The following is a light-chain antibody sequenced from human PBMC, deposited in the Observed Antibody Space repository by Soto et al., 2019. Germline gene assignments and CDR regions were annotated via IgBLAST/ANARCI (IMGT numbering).Light chain of an antibody. CDR2: EVS. Sequence: QSALTQPASVSGSPGQSITISCTGTSSDVGGYNYVSWYQQHPGKAPKLMIYEVSNRPPGVSNRFSGSKSGNTASLTISGLQAEDEADYSCSSYTSSSTRGVVFGGGTKLT. J-gene: IGLJ2*01. CDR3: SSYTSSSTRGVV. CDR1: SSDVGGYNY. V-gene: IGLV2-14*01.